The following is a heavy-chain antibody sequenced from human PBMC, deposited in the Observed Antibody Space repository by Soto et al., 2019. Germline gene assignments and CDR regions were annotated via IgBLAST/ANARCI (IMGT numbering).Heavy chain of an antibody. CDR2: IYYSGST. V-gene: IGHV4-59*01. J-gene: IGHJ5*02. Sequence: PSETLSLTCTVSGGSISSYYWSWIRQPPGKGLEWIGYIYYSGSTNYNPSLKSRVTISVDTSKNQFSLKLSSVTAADTAVYYCARDRLYVSGAVYNWFDPSGQAPLVTVSS. CDR3: ARDRLYVSGAVYNWFDP. CDR1: GGSISSYY. D-gene: IGHD3-10*01.